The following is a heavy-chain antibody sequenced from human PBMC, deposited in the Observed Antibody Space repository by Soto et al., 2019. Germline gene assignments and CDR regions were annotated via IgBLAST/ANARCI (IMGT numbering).Heavy chain of an antibody. CDR1: GYTFTGHY. CDR3: ARDLCPLGSGSACPKFGLDF. J-gene: IGHJ6*02. Sequence: ASVKVSCKASGYTFTGHYMHWVRQVSGKGLEYLGWLKSDNGDAYSVPKFQGRVTFTRDTSTTTAYMELSGLRSDDTAVYFCARDLCPLGSGSACPKFGLDFWGQGTTVTVSS. D-gene: IGHD3-10*01. CDR2: LKSDNGDA. V-gene: IGHV1-2*02.